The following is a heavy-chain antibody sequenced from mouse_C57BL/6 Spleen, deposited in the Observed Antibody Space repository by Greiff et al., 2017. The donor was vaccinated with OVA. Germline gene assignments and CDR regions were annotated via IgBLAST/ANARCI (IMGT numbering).Heavy chain of an antibody. V-gene: IGHV1-76*01. D-gene: IGHD2-4*01. Sequence: VHLVESGAELVRPGASVKLSCKASGYTFTDYYINWVKQRPGQGLEWIARIYPGSGNTYYNEKFKGKATLTAKKSSSTAYMQLSSLTSEDSAVYFYARDDYDQYYCDYWGQGTTLTVSS. J-gene: IGHJ2*01. CDR3: ARDDYDQYYCDY. CDR2: IYPGSGNT. CDR1: GYTFTDYY.